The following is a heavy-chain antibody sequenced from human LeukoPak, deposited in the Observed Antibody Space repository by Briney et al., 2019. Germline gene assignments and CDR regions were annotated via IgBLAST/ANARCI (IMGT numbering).Heavy chain of an antibody. Sequence: GGSLRLSCAASGFTFSSYGMHWVRQAPGKGLEWVAFIRYDGSNKYYADSVKGRFTISRDNSKNTLYLQMNSLRAEDTAVYYCARDLDYYDSSGYYANDAFDIWGQGTMVTVSS. J-gene: IGHJ3*02. V-gene: IGHV3-30*02. D-gene: IGHD3-22*01. CDR2: IRYDGSNK. CDR1: GFTFSSYG. CDR3: ARDLDYYDSSGYYANDAFDI.